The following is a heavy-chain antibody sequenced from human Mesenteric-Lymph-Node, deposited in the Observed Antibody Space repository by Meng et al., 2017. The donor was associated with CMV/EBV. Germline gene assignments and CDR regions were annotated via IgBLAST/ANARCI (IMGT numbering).Heavy chain of an antibody. Sequence: GESLKISCVASGFTFSNYWMHWVRQAPGKGLMWVSRVNPEGRDTAYADSVKGRFTISRDNAKNTLYLQMSSLRADDTAIYYCTRDSYTNSFYYGMDVWGQGTTVTVSS. CDR1: GFTFSNYW. CDR2: VNPEGRDT. V-gene: IGHV3-74*01. J-gene: IGHJ6*02. D-gene: IGHD3-16*02. CDR3: TRDSYTNSFYYGMDV.